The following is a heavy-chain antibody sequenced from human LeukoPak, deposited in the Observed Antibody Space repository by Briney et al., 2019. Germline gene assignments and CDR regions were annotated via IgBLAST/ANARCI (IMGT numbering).Heavy chain of an antibody. J-gene: IGHJ4*02. Sequence: SETLSLTCTVSGGSISSYYWSWIRQPPGKGLEWIGYIYTSGSTNYNPSLKSRVTISVDTSKNQFSLKLSSVTAADTAVYYRARGQLVGEFDYWGQGTLVTVSS. D-gene: IGHD6-6*01. CDR3: ARGQLVGEFDY. CDR2: IYTSGST. V-gene: IGHV4-4*09. CDR1: GGSISSYY.